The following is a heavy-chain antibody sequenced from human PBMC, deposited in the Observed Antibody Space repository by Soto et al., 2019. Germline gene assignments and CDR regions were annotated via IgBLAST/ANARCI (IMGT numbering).Heavy chain of an antibody. CDR2: IYYSGST. Sequence: QVQLQESGPGLVKPSQTLSLTCTVSGGSISSGGYYWSWIRQHPGKGLEWIGYIYYSGSTYYNPSLKSRLTISVDTSENQFSLKLRSVTAADTAVYYCARGGCSGGSCYYFDYWGQGTLVTVSS. J-gene: IGHJ4*02. CDR3: ARGGCSGGSCYYFDY. CDR1: GGSISSGGYY. D-gene: IGHD2-15*01. V-gene: IGHV4-31*03.